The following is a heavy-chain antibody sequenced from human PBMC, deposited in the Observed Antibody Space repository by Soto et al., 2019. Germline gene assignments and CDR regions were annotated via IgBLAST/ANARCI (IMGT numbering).Heavy chain of an antibody. D-gene: IGHD5-18*01. Sequence: QVQLVQSGAEVKKPGASVKVSCKASGYTFTNYAMHWVRQAPGQRLEWMGWINAGNGNTKYSQKLQGRVTITRDTSASTAYRELSSLISEDTAVYYCARCKYGYGYYYYGMDVWGQGTTVTVSS. J-gene: IGHJ6*02. V-gene: IGHV1-3*01. CDR2: INAGNGNT. CDR3: ARCKYGYGYYYYGMDV. CDR1: GYTFTNYA.